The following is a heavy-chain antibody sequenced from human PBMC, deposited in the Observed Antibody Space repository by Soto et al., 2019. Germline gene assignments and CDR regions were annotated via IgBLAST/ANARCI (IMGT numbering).Heavy chain of an antibody. CDR1: GYTFTSYG. D-gene: IGHD3-3*01. Sequence: QVQLVQSGAEVKKPGASVKVSCKASGYTFTSYGISWVRQAPGQGLEWMGWISAYNGNTNYAQKLQGRVTMTTDTSTSTAYMALRSPRSHHTAVYYCARENPVLRFLDWLSSGMDVRGQETTLTVSS. V-gene: IGHV1-18*01. CDR2: ISAYNGNT. CDR3: ARENPVLRFLDWLSSGMDV. J-gene: IGHJ6*02.